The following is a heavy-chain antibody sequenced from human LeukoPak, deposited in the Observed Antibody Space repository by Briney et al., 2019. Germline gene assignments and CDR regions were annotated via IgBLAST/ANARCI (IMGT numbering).Heavy chain of an antibody. J-gene: IGHJ4*02. Sequence: SETLSLTCTVSGGSISSYYWSWIRQPPGKGLEWIGYIYYSGNTNKNPSLKSRLIISIDTSKKQFSLKLSSVTAADTAVYYCARVGDGNFDYWGQGTLVTVSS. CDR3: ARVGDGNFDY. CDR1: GGSISSYY. CDR2: IYYSGNT. V-gene: IGHV4-59*01.